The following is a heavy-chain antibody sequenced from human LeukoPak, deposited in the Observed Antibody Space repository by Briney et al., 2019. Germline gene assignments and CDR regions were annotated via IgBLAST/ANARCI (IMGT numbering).Heavy chain of an antibody. Sequence: SETLSLTCAVYGGSFSGCYWSWIRQPPGKGLEWIGEINHSGSTNYNPSLKSRVTISVDTSKNQFSLKLSSVTAADTAVYYCARGAAAGIDYWGQGTLVTVSS. D-gene: IGHD6-13*01. CDR3: ARGAAAGIDY. J-gene: IGHJ4*02. CDR2: INHSGST. CDR1: GGSFSGCY. V-gene: IGHV4-34*01.